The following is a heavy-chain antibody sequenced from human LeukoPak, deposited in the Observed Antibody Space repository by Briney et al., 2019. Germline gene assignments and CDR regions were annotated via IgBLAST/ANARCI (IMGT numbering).Heavy chain of an antibody. Sequence: SETLSLTCTVSSGSISTSNYYWGWVRQPPGKALEWIGNIFYSGSTYYSPSLKSRVTISVDTSKNQFSLKLSSVTAADTAVYYCARAPYYYEGADYWGQGTLVTVSS. CDR1: SGSISTSNYY. J-gene: IGHJ4*02. CDR3: ARAPYYYEGADY. CDR2: IFYSGST. D-gene: IGHD3-22*01. V-gene: IGHV4-39*07.